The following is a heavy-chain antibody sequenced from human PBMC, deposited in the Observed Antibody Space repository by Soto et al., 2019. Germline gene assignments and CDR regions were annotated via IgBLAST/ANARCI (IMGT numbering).Heavy chain of an antibody. CDR2: ISNDGTNK. CDR3: AKGSTRWLESLLHY. Sequence: GWSLRLACASSGFTFSIFGMHWVRQAPGKGLEWVALISNDGTNKYYADSVRGRFTISRDSSKNTVFLQMDSLRADDTAVYYCAKGSTRWLESLLHYWGQGTLVTVSS. V-gene: IGHV3-30*18. J-gene: IGHJ4*02. D-gene: IGHD5-12*01. CDR1: GFTFSIFG.